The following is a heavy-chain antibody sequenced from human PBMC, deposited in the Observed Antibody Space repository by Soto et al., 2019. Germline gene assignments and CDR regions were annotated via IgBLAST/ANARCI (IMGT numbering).Heavy chain of an antibody. CDR1: GGTFSSYG. CDR3: ARILRITIFGVVTAREMDV. Sequence: ASVKVSCKASGGTFSSYGISWVRQAPGQGLEWMGWISAYNGNTNYAQKLQGRVTMTTDTSTSTAYMELRSLRSDDTAVYYCARILRITIFGVVTAREMDVWGKGTTVTAPQ. CDR2: ISAYNGNT. J-gene: IGHJ6*04. V-gene: IGHV1-18*01. D-gene: IGHD3-3*01.